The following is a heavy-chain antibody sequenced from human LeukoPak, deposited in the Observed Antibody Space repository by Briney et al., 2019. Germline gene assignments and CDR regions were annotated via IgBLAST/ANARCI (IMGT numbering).Heavy chain of an antibody. Sequence: SETLSLTCTVSGGSIRSDNYYWGWIRQPPGKGLEWIGSIYYSGSTRYNPSLKSRVTISVDTSKNQFSLKLSSVTAADTAVYYCARGTISYYYYMDVWGKGTTVTVSS. CDR2: IYYSGST. D-gene: IGHD3-3*01. CDR3: ARGTISYYYYMDV. V-gene: IGHV4-39*07. J-gene: IGHJ6*03. CDR1: GGSIRSDNYY.